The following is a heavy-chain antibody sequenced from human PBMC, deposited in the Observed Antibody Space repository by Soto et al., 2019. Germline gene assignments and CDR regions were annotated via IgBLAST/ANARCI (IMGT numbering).Heavy chain of an antibody. J-gene: IGHJ6*02. CDR2: ISGSGGST. CDR3: AKDPHLSYYYDTGLYYYGMDV. V-gene: IGHV3-23*01. CDR1: GFTFSSYA. Sequence: PGGSLRLSCAAPGFTFSSYAMSWVRQAPGKGLEWVSAISGSGGSTYYADSVKGRFTISRDNSKNTLYLQMNSLRAEDTAVYYCAKDPHLSYYYDTGLYYYGMDVWGQGTTVTVSS. D-gene: IGHD3-22*01.